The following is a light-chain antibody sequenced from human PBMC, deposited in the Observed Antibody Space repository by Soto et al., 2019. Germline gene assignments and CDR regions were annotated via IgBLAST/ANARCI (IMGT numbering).Light chain of an antibody. J-gene: IGKJ2*01. CDR2: GAS. Sequence: DIQMTQSPSSVSASAGDRVTITCRASQDIGNFLAWYQQTPGKAPKLLIHGASSLYRGVASRFSGGGTGTDFTLTILSLQPEDFATYYCQQTRDFPRTLGQGTKVDIK. CDR3: QQTRDFPRT. V-gene: IGKV1-12*01. CDR1: QDIGNF.